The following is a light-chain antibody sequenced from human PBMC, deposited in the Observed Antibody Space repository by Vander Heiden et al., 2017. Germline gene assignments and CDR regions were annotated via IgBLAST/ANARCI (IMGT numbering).Light chain of an antibody. V-gene: IGKV1-9*01. CDR3: QQQNSCPRT. CDR2: AAS. J-gene: IGKJ1*01. CDR1: QGISSC. Sequence: IHLTQSPPSPSASLGDTVTITSRASQGISSCLACYQQKPGRAPKLLIYAASTMLAGVPSRFSGSGAATDFTLTISSLQPEDFATSYCQQQNSCPRTFGQGTKVXIK.